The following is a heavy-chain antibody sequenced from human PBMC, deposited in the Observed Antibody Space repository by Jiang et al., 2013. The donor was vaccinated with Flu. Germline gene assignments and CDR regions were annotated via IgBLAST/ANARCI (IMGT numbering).Heavy chain of an antibody. CDR3: AQSPYCSSTSCYPMGDYYYYGMDV. CDR1: GGSLSGFY. Sequence: LLKPSETLSLTCAVYGGSLSGFYWSWIRQPPGKGLEWIGEINHSGSTNYNPSLKSRVTISVDTSKNQFSLKLSSVTAADTAVYYCAQSPYCSSTSCYPMGDYYYYGMDVWGQGTTVTVSS. CDR2: INHSGST. V-gene: IGHV4-34*01. D-gene: IGHD2-2*01. J-gene: IGHJ6*02.